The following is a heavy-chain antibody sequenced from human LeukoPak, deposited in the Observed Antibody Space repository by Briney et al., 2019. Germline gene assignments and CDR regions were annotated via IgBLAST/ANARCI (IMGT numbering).Heavy chain of an antibody. V-gene: IGHV4-39*07. D-gene: IGHD1-26*01. CDR2: IYYSGST. Sequence: SETLSLTCTVSGGSISSSSYYWGWIRQPPGKGLEWIGTIYYSGSTYYNPSLKSRVTISVDPSKNQFSLKLSSVTAADTAVYYCARVWELRAPRRGWFDPWGQGTLVTVSS. CDR3: ARVWELRAPRRGWFDP. J-gene: IGHJ5*02. CDR1: GGSISSSSYY.